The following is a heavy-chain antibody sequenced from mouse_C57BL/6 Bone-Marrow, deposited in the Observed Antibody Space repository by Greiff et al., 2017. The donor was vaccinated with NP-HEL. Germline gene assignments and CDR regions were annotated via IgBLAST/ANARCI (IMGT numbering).Heavy chain of an antibody. V-gene: IGHV1-82*01. CDR3: ARKKVGDY. CDR1: GYAFSSSW. Sequence: QVQLQQSGPELVKPGASVKISCKASGYAFSSSWMNWVKQRPGQGLEWIGRIYPGDGDTNYNGKFKGKATLTADKSSSTAYMQLSSLTSEDSAVYFCARKKVGDYWGQGTLVTVSA. D-gene: IGHD1-3*01. CDR2: IYPGDGDT. J-gene: IGHJ3*01.